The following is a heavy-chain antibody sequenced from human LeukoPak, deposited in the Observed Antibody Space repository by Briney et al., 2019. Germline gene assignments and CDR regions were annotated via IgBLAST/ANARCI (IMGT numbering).Heavy chain of an antibody. V-gene: IGHV4-59*08. CDR1: GGSISSYY. J-gene: IGHJ5*02. D-gene: IGHD2/OR15-2a*01. Sequence: SETLSLTCNVAGGSISSYYWSWIRQPPGKGLEWIGYINYSGSTNYNPSLKTRVTISVDTSKNQFSLKLSSVTAADTAVYYCARHKNLSPQDFDPWGQGTLVTVSS. CDR3: ARHKNLSPQDFDP. CDR2: INYSGST.